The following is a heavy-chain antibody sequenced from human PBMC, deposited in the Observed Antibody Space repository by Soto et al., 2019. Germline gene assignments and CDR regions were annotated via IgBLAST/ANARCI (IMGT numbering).Heavy chain of an antibody. J-gene: IGHJ3*02. D-gene: IGHD3-3*01. CDR2: INPATGAA. V-gene: IGHV1-2*02. CDR1: GYPVTAYY. Sequence: QLHLVQSGAVVKKPGASVTVSCSASGYPVTAYYMHWVRQAPGRGLEWMGGINPATGAAKYTQTFPGRVRMTRDTSKRYVFQGPSGPTSGDTAVFLRAGGGGVGVAGSAAFDMWGQGTLVTVSS. CDR3: AGGGGVGVAGSAAFDM.